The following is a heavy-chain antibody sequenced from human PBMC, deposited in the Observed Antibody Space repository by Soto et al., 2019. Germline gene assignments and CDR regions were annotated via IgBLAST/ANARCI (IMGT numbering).Heavy chain of an antibody. CDR2: INQSGST. Sequence: QVQLQQWGAGLLKSSETLSLTCAVYSESFSKYYWNWIRQSQGKGLEWIGEINQSGSTNDNPSLKSRVTISIYTSKNRFSLKLNSVTAADTDMYYCARCYYLDSGSSCPYWGQGTLVTVSS. CDR1: SESFSKYY. CDR3: ARCYYLDSGSSCPY. J-gene: IGHJ1*01. D-gene: IGHD3-10*01. V-gene: IGHV4-34*01.